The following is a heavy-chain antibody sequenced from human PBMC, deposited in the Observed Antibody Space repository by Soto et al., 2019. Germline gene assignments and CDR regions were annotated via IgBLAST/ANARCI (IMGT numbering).Heavy chain of an antibody. V-gene: IGHV1-46*01. J-gene: IGHJ4*02. CDR2: INPNGGRT. CDR3: ARDPGGEGHGYSTPDY. CDR1: GYALTRHY. Sequence: ASVKVSCKASGYALTRHYVHWVRQAPGQGLEWVGTINPNGGRTSNSQKFQGRFSLTSDSSTSTVYMELSSLRSEDTAVFYCARDPGGEGHGYSTPDYWGQGTRVTVSS. D-gene: IGHD3-22*01.